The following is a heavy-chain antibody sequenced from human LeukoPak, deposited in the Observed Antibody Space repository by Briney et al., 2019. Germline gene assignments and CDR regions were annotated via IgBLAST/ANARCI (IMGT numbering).Heavy chain of an antibody. V-gene: IGHV3-13*01. CDR3: AREGGYCSSTSCYTVGDWYAFDI. Sequence: GGSLRLSCAASGFTFSSYDMHWVRQATGKGLEWVSAIGTVGDTYYPGSVKGRFTISRENAKNTLYLQMNSLRAEDTAVYYCAREGGYCSSTSCYTVGDWYAFDIWGQGTMVTVSS. D-gene: IGHD2-2*02. J-gene: IGHJ3*02. CDR1: GFTFSSYD. CDR2: IGTVGDT.